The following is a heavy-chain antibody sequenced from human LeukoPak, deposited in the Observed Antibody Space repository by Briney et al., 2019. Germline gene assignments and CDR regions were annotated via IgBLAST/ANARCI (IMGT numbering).Heavy chain of an antibody. J-gene: IGHJ5*02. Sequence: GGSLRLFRAASGFTFSSYWMSWVRQAPGKGPEWVANIKEDGSEKYYVDSVKGRFIISRDNAKNSLYLQMNSLRAEDTAVYYCAREGCSGGNCYSYWFDPWGQGTLVTVSS. V-gene: IGHV3-7*01. CDR3: AREGCSGGNCYSYWFDP. CDR2: IKEDGSEK. D-gene: IGHD2-15*01. CDR1: GFTFSSYW.